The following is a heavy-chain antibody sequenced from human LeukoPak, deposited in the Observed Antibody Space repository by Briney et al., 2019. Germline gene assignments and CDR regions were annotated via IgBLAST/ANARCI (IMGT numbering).Heavy chain of an antibody. J-gene: IGHJ5*02. CDR3: ARGYCSSTRCYTMVSWFDP. Sequence: GESLKISCKGSGYSFTSYWIGWVRQMPGKGLEWMGIIYPGDSDTRYSPSFQGQVTISADKSISTAYLQWSSLKASDTAMYYCARGYCSSTRCYTMVSWFDPWGQGTLVTVSS. V-gene: IGHV5-51*01. CDR1: GYSFTSYW. D-gene: IGHD2-2*02. CDR2: IYPGDSDT.